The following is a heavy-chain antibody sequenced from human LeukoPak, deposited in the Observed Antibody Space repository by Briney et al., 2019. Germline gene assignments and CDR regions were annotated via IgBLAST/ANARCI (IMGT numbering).Heavy chain of an antibody. J-gene: IGHJ5*01. Sequence: SETLSLTCTVSGVSISGNDQFWSWIRQPPGEGLEWIGYMEYSGTTYYNPTLQGRVNMSRDTSKNQFSLNLNSVTAADTAFYYCGGGLGYCSSTRCPPDSWGQGTLVTVSS. CDR3: GGGLGYCSSTRCPPDS. CDR2: MEYSGTT. V-gene: IGHV4-30-4*01. CDR1: GVSISGNDQF. D-gene: IGHD2-2*01.